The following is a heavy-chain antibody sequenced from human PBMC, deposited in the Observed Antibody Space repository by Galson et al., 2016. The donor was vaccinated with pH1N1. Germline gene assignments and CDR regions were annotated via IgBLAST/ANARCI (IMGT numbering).Heavy chain of an antibody. CDR3: ARDGYGDYVGGDY. D-gene: IGHD4-17*01. CDR1: GYTFTRYY. V-gene: IGHV1-46*01. J-gene: IGHJ4*02. Sequence: SVKVSCKASGYTFTRYYLHWVRQAPGQGLEWMGVLDPTGGGTTYAQKFHSRLTMTRDTSTSTFSMELTSLRSEDTALYFCARDGYGDYVGGDYWGQGTLVIVSS. CDR2: LDPTGGGT.